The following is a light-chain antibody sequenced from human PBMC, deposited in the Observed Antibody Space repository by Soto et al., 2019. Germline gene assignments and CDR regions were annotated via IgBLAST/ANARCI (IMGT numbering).Light chain of an antibody. CDR1: QGISNY. CDR3: QQYRSYPLT. J-gene: IGKJ4*01. Sequence: DIQMTQSPSSLSASVGDRVTITCRASQGISNYVAWFQQKSGKAPKSLIYAASSLHSGVPSRFSGSGSGTDLTLTINSLQPADFATYYCQQYRSYPLTFGGGTKVEIK. V-gene: IGKV1-16*01. CDR2: AAS.